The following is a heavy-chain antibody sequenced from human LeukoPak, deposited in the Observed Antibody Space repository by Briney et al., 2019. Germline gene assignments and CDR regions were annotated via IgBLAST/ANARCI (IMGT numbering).Heavy chain of an antibody. D-gene: IGHD5-12*01. CDR1: GFTFSSYG. J-gene: IGHJ6*03. CDR3: ARDRVVATIVDYYYYYMDV. V-gene: IGHV3-30*03. CDR2: ISYDGSNK. Sequence: GGSLRLSCAASGFTFSSYGMHWVRQAPGKGLEWVAVISYDGSNKYYADSVKGRFTISRDNSKNTLYLQMNSLRAEDTAVYYCARDRVVATIVDYYYYYMDVWGKGTTVTVSS.